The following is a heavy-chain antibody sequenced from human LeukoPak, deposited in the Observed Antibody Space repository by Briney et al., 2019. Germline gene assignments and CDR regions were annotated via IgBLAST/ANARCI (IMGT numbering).Heavy chain of an antibody. D-gene: IGHD2-8*01. V-gene: IGHV3-23*01. CDR1: GFAFSSYA. J-gene: IGHJ4*01. CDR3: STDPRLLIY. CDR2: INGNGGST. Sequence: PGGSLRLSCAASGFAFSSYAMNWVRQAPGKGLEWVSAINGNGGSTYYADSVKGRFTISRDNAKNSLYLQMNSLRPDDTALYYCSTDPRLLIYWGHGTLVTVSS.